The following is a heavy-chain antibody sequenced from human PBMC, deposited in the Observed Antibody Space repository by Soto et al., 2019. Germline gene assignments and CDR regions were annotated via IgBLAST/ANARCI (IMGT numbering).Heavy chain of an antibody. CDR3: AKDESNSNPLYYFDY. CDR1: GVSISSGGYY. CDR2: IYYSGRT. V-gene: IGHV4-31*03. Sequence: SETLSLTCTVSGVSISSGGYYWGWIRQHPGKGLEWIGNIYYSGRTYYNPSLKSRVIMSVDTSKNHFSLKLSSVTAADTAVYYCAKDESNSNPLYYFDYWGQGTLVTVSS. D-gene: IGHD4-4*01. J-gene: IGHJ4*02.